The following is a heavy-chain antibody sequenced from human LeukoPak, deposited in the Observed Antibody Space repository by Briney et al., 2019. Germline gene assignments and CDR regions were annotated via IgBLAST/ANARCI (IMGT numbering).Heavy chain of an antibody. V-gene: IGHV3-23*01. CDR1: GFTYSSYA. Sequence: GGSLRLSCAVSGFTYSSYAMSWVRQAPGEGLEWVSAISGSGGNTYYADSVKGRFTISRDNVKNMVFLQMNSLRAEDTAVYYCAREGPYYLDYWGQGTLVTVSS. CDR3: AREGPYYLDY. D-gene: IGHD3-22*01. CDR2: ISGSGGNT. J-gene: IGHJ4*02.